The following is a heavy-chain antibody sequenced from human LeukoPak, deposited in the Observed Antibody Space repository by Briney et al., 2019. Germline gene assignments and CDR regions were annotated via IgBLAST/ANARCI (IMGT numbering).Heavy chain of an antibody. Sequence: SETLSLTCTVSGGSISSSSYYWGWIRQPPGKGLEWIGSIYYSGSTYYNPSLKSRVTISGDTSKNQFSLKLSSVTAADTAVYYCARPTPPAIAAAGILHWGQGTLVTVSS. V-gene: IGHV4-39*01. J-gene: IGHJ1*01. CDR2: IYYSGST. CDR3: ARPTPPAIAAAGILH. D-gene: IGHD6-13*01. CDR1: GGSISSSSYY.